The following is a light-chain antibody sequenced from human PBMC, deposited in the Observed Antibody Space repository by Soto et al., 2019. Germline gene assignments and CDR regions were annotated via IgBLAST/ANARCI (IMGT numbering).Light chain of an antibody. Sequence: EIVLTQSPATLSLSPGERATLPCRASQSVISYLAWYQQKPCQAPRLLIYDASNRATGIPARFSGSGSGTDFTLTINSLEPEDFALYYCQQYNDWPLTFGQGTKVDIK. CDR2: DAS. V-gene: IGKV3-11*01. CDR1: QSVISY. CDR3: QQYNDWPLT. J-gene: IGKJ1*01.